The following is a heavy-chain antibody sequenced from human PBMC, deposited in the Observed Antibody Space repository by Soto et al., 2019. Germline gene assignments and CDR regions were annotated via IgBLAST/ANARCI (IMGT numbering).Heavy chain of an antibody. Sequence: ASVKVSCKASGYTFTSYAMHWVRQAPGQRLEWMGWINAGNGNTKYSQKFQGRVTITRDTSASTAYMELSSLGSEDTAVYYCAREVTIRYYDILTGYPNWFDPWGQGTLVTVAS. D-gene: IGHD3-9*01. V-gene: IGHV1-3*01. J-gene: IGHJ5*02. CDR2: INAGNGNT. CDR3: AREVTIRYYDILTGYPNWFDP. CDR1: GYTFTSYA.